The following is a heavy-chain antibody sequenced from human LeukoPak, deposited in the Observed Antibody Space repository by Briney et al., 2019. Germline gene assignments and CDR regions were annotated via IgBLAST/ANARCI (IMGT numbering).Heavy chain of an antibody. V-gene: IGHV1-69*13. CDR1: GYTFTSYG. CDR2: IIPIFGTA. CDR3: ARDRDSSGYYYAEDGFDY. J-gene: IGHJ4*02. Sequence: SVKVSCKASGYTFTSYGISWVRQAPGQGLEWMGGIIPIFGTANYAQKFQGRVTITADESTSTAYMELSSLRSEDTAVYYCARDRDSSGYYYAEDGFDYWGQGTLVTVSS. D-gene: IGHD3-22*01.